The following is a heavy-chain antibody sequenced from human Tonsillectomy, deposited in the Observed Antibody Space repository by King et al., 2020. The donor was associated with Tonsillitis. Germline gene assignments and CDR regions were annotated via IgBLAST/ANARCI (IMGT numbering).Heavy chain of an antibody. V-gene: IGHV3-7*03. CDR1: GFTFSTYW. Sequence: EQLVQSGGGLVQPGGSLRLTCEASGFTFSTYWMTWVRQAPGKGLEWVANIRKDESDKNYVDSVRGRFIISRDNAKNSLYLQMNSLRVEDTAVYYCARDCNPTVAGRHYDAFDVWGRGTSVTVSS. CDR3: ARDCNPTVAGRHYDAFDV. CDR2: IRKDESDK. J-gene: IGHJ3*01. D-gene: IGHD6-19*01.